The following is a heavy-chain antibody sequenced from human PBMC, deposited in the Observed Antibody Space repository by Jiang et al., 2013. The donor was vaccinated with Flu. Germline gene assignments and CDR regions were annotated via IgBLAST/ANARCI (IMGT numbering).Heavy chain of an antibody. J-gene: IGHJ6*04. CDR1: GGTFGTYV. Sequence: GAEVKKPGSSVKVSCKASGGTFGTYVINWVRQAPGQGLEWMGGFSHVFESAEYAQKFHGRVTITAEESTSTAYMELSGLTSEDTAVYYCARDGPFTVPMDVWGTGTT. CDR3: ARDGPFTVPMDV. D-gene: IGHD4-17*01. V-gene: IGHV1-69*01. CDR2: FSHVFESA.